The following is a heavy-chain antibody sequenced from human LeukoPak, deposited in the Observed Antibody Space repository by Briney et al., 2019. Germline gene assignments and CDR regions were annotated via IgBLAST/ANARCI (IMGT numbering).Heavy chain of an antibody. CDR1: GFTFSSYE. D-gene: IGHD5-18*01. CDR3: ARLQRGYSYGFYYYYGMDV. Sequence: PGGSLRLSCAASGFTFSSYEMNWVRQAPGKGLEWVSYISSGGSTMYYADSVKGRFTISRDNAKNSLYLQMNSLRAEDTAVYYCARLQRGYSYGFYYYYGMDVWGQGTTVTVSS. J-gene: IGHJ6*02. CDR2: ISSGGSTM. V-gene: IGHV3-48*03.